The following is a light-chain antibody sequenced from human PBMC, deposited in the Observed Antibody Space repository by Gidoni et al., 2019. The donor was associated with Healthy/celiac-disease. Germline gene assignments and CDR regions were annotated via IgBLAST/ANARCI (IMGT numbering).Light chain of an antibody. V-gene: IGLV2-14*03. Sequence: QSALTQPASVSGSPGHSITISCTVTSSDVGGYNYVSWYQQHSGKAPKLMIYDVSNRPSGVSTRFSGSKSGNTASLTISGLQAEDEADYYCNSYTSISTLGVFGGGTKLTVL. CDR3: NSYTSISTLGV. CDR1: SSDVGGYNY. CDR2: DVS. J-gene: IGLJ2*01.